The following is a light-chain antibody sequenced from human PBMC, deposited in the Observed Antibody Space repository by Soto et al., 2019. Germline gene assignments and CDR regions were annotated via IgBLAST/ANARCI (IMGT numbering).Light chain of an antibody. J-gene: IGLJ3*02. CDR1: SSDVGGYNY. CDR3: CSYARSYTWV. Sequence: QSALTQPRSVSGSPGQSVTISCTGTSSDVGGYNYVSWYQQHPGKAPKLMIYDVRKRPSGVPDRFSGSKSGNTASLTISGLQAEDEADHYCCSYARSYTWVFGGGTKVTVL. CDR2: DVR. V-gene: IGLV2-11*01.